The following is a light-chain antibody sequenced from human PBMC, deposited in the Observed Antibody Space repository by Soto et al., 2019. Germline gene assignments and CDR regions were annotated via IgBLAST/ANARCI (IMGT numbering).Light chain of an antibody. Sequence: EIVATQDPPTPSVSPGERATHSCRTSQTVNYKLAWYQQKPGQAPSLLIYGASRRATGIPDRFSGSGSGTDFTLTISRLEPEDFAVYYCRQYDSSPITFGQGTRLEIK. CDR3: RQYDSSPIT. CDR1: QTVNYK. J-gene: IGKJ5*01. CDR2: GAS. V-gene: IGKV3-20*01.